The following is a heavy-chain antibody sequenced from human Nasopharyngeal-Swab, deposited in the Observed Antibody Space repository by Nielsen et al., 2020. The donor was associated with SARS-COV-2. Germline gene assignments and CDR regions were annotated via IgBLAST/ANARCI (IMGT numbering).Heavy chain of an antibody. J-gene: IGHJ6*02. CDR3: AKDSYDSSGYSYYYGMDV. Sequence: GESLKISCAASGFTFSSYAMHWVRQAPGKGLEWVAVISYDGSIKKSADSVEGRFTISRDNSKNTLYLQMNSLRAEDTAVYYCAKDSYDSSGYSYYYGMDVWGQGTTVTVSS. V-gene: IGHV3-30-3*01. CDR1: GFTFSSYA. CDR2: ISYDGSIK. D-gene: IGHD3-22*01.